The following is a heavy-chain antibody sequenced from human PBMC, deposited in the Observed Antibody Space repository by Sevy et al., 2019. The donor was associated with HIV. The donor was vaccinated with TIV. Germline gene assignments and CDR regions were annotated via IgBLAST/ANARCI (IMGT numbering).Heavy chain of an antibody. CDR1: GFTFSSYS. CDR2: ISSSSSTI. CDR3: ARDLDGGNWGHAFDI. Sequence: GGSLRLSCAASGFTFSSYSMNWVRQAPGKGPEWVSYISSSSSTIYYADSVKGRFTISRDNAKNSLYLQMNSLRDEDTAVYYCARDLDGGNWGHAFDIWGQGTMVTVSS. V-gene: IGHV3-48*02. D-gene: IGHD7-27*01. J-gene: IGHJ3*02.